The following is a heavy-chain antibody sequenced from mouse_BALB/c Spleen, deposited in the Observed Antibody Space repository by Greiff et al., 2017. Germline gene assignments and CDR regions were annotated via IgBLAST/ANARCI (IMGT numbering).Heavy chain of an antibody. Sequence: DVKLQESGTVLARPGASVKMSCKASGYTFTSYWMHWVKQRPGQGLEWIGAIYPGNSDTSYNQKFKGKAKLTAVTSTSTAYMELSSLTNEDSAVYYCTRGGGYDDGFDYWGQGTTLTVSS. D-gene: IGHD2-2*01. J-gene: IGHJ2*01. CDR3: TRGGGYDDGFDY. V-gene: IGHV1-5*01. CDR1: GYTFTSYW. CDR2: IYPGNSDT.